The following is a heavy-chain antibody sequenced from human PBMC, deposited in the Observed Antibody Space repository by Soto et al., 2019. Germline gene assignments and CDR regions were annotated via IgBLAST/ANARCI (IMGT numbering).Heavy chain of an antibody. CDR2: ISYDKSNK. Sequence: RLSCAASGFTFSSYGMHWVRQAPGKGLEWVALISYDKSNKFYADSVKGRFTISRDNSKNTLSLQMNSLRADDTAVYYCAKPPLGAPHYYGMDVWGQGTTVTVSS. CDR3: AKPPLGAPHYYGMDV. CDR1: GFTFSSYG. D-gene: IGHD3-16*01. V-gene: IGHV3-30*18. J-gene: IGHJ6*02.